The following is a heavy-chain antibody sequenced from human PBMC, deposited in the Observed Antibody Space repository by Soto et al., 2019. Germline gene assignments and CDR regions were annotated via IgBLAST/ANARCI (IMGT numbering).Heavy chain of an antibody. CDR2: INHSGST. Sequence: QVQLQQWAAGLLKPSETLSLTCAVYGGSFSGYYWTWIRQPPGKGLEWIGEINHSGSTNYNPSLKSRVTISVDTSKNQFSLKLSSVTAADTAVYYCARGSNFVVVVAATNWFDPWGQGTLVTVSS. J-gene: IGHJ5*02. CDR1: GGSFSGYY. D-gene: IGHD2-15*01. V-gene: IGHV4-34*01. CDR3: ARGSNFVVVVAATNWFDP.